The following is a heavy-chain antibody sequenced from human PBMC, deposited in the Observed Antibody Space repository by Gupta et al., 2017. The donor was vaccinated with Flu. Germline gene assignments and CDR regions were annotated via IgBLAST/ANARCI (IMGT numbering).Heavy chain of an antibody. CDR2: IYYSGST. V-gene: IGHV4-39*01. CDR1: GGSISSSSYY. CDR3: ASPRDGYNQFDY. D-gene: IGHD5-24*01. J-gene: IGHJ4*02. Sequence: QLQLQESGPGLVKPSETLSLTCTVSGGSISSSSYYWVWIRQPPGKGLEWIGSIYYSGSTYYNPSLKSRVTISVDTSKNQFSLKLSSVTAADTAVYYCASPRDGYNQFDYWGQGTLVTVSS.